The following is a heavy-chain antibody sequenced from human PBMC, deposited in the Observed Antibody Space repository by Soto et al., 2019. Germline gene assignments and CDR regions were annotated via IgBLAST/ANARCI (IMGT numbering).Heavy chain of an antibody. V-gene: IGHV4-34*01. Sequence: SETLSLTCAVYGGSFSGYYWSWIRQPPGKGLEWIGEINHSGSTNYNPSLKSRVTISVDTSKNQFSLKLSSVTAADTAVYYCARALLWFGDLDVWGQGTTVTVS. J-gene: IGHJ6*02. CDR3: ARALLWFGDLDV. D-gene: IGHD3-10*01. CDR1: GGSFSGYY. CDR2: INHSGST.